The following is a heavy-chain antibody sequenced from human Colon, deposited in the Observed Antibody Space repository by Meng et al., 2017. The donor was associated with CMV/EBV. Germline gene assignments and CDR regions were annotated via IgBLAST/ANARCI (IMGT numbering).Heavy chain of an antibody. Sequence: GESLKISCAASGFTFSNSWMHWVHQGPGKGLLWVSRINPDGSSTSYADSVKGRFTISRDNAKNTVFLQMNSLRAEDTAVYYCALRLRNSDGMDVWGQGTTVTVSS. CDR1: GFTFSNSW. CDR2: INPDGSST. V-gene: IGHV3-74*01. CDR3: ALRLRNSDGMDV. J-gene: IGHJ6*02. D-gene: IGHD3-16*01.